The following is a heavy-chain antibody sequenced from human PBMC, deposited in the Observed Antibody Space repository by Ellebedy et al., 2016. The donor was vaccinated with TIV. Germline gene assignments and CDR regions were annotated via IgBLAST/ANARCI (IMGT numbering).Heavy chain of an antibody. Sequence: SETLSLTCTVSGGSISSYYWSWIRQPPGKGLEWIGYIYYSGSTNYNPSLKSRVTISVDTSKNQFSLKLSSVTAADTAVYYCARGYDYGGNSCFDYWGQGTLVTVSS. CDR1: GGSISSYY. V-gene: IGHV4-59*01. CDR2: IYYSGST. D-gene: IGHD4-23*01. J-gene: IGHJ4*02. CDR3: ARGYDYGGNSCFDY.